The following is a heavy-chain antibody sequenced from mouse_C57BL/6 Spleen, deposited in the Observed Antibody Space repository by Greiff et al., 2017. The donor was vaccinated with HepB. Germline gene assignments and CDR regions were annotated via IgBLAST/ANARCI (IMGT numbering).Heavy chain of an antibody. Sequence: VQLQQSGAELVKPGASVKMSCKASGYTFTSYWITWVKQRPGQGLEWIGDIYPGSGSTNYNEKFKSKATLTVDTSSSTAYMQLSSLTSEDSAVYDCARKGITTVVDGFAYWGQGTLVTVSA. CDR1: GYTFTSYW. J-gene: IGHJ3*01. D-gene: IGHD1-1*01. CDR2: IYPGSGST. CDR3: ARKGITTVVDGFAY. V-gene: IGHV1-55*01.